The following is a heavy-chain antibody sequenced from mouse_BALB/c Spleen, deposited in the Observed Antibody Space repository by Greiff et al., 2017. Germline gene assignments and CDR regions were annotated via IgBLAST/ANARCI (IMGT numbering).Heavy chain of an antibody. CDR3: ARGRVYGNYEYFDV. D-gene: IGHD2-1*01. CDR1: GYTFTSYV. Sequence: EVQGVESGPELVKPGASVKMSCKASGYTFTSYVMHWVKQKPGQGLEWIGYINPYNDGTKYNEKFKGKATLTSDKSSSTAYMELSSLTSEDSAVYYCARGRVYGNYEYFDVWGAGTTVTVSS. J-gene: IGHJ1*01. V-gene: IGHV1-14*01. CDR2: INPYNDGT.